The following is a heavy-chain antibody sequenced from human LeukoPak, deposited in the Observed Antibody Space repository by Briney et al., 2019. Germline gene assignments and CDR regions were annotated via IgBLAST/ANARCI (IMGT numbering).Heavy chain of an antibody. CDR3: ARVRGAAAGRNWFDP. CDR1: GYSFTSYD. CDR2: MNPNSGNT. D-gene: IGHD6-13*01. J-gene: IGHJ5*02. Sequence: ASMKVSCKASGYSFTSYDIIWVRQATGQGLEWMGWMNPNSGNTGYAQKFQGRVTITRNTSISAAYMELSSLRSEDTAVYYCARVRGAAAGRNWFDPWGQGTLVTVSS. V-gene: IGHV1-8*01.